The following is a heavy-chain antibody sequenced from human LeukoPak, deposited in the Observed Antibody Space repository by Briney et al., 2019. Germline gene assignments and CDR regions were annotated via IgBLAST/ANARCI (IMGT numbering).Heavy chain of an antibody. J-gene: IGHJ4*02. CDR3: ARSVAVIPQFDY. CDR2: INNSGGRT. CDR1: GFTFNIHA. V-gene: IGHV3-23*01. Sequence: GGSLRLSCAASGFTFNIHAMNWVRQAPGKGLEWVSTINNSGGRTYYADSVKGRFTISRDNSRNTLYLQMNTLSIEDTAVYYCARSVAVIPQFDYWGQGILVTVSS. D-gene: IGHD2-21*01.